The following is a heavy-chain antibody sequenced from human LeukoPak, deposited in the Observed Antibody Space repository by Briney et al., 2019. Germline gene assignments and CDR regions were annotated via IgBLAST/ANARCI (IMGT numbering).Heavy chain of an antibody. CDR1: GFTFSNAW. CDR3: ARGLDCGGDCYTYYFDY. D-gene: IGHD2-21*02. J-gene: IGHJ4*02. Sequence: GGSLRLSCAASGFTFSNAWMSWVRQAPGKGLEWVANIKQDASEKYYVDSVRGRFTISRDNAKNSLYLQMNSLRAEDTAVYYCARGLDCGGDCYTYYFDYWGQGILVTVPS. CDR2: IKQDASEK. V-gene: IGHV3-7*01.